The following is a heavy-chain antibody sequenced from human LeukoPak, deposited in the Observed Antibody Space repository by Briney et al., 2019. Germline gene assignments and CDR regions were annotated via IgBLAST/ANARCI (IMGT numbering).Heavy chain of an antibody. J-gene: IGHJ6*02. CDR2: INHRGST. CDR3: ARGYDSSDYGMDV. CDR1: GGSISSYY. Sequence: PSETLSLTCSVTGGSISSYYWRWIRQPHGKGVEWIGEINHRGSTNHNPSLQSRVSISVDTSKNQFSLKLSSVAAADTAVYYCARGYDSSDYGMDVWGQGTTVTVSS. V-gene: IGHV4-34*01. D-gene: IGHD3-22*01.